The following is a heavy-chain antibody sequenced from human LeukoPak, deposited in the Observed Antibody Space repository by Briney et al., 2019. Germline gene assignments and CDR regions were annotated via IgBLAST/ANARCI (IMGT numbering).Heavy chain of an antibody. V-gene: IGHV3-72*01. Sequence: GGSLRLSCAASGFTFSDHYMDWVRQAPGKGLEWAGRIRNRAKSYTTQYAPSVKDRFTISRDDSRNSLYLQMNSLKTEDTAVYFCARVGDYYDSRGYSTDAFDIWGQGTMVTVSS. CDR3: ARVGDYYDSRGYSTDAFDI. J-gene: IGHJ3*02. CDR2: IRNRAKSYTT. CDR1: GFTFSDHY. D-gene: IGHD3-22*01.